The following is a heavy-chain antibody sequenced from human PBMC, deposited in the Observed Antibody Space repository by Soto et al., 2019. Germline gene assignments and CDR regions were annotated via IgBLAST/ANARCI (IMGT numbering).Heavy chain of an antibody. CDR1: GGSISSGGYS. Sequence: PSETLSLTFTVSGGSISSGGYSWSWIRQHPGKGLEWIGYIYHSGSTYYNPSLKSRVTISVYTSKNQFSLKLSSVTAADTAVYYCARAFPRVDYYGMEVWGQGTTVTVSS. CDR2: IYHSGST. CDR3: ARAFPRVDYYGMEV. D-gene: IGHD2-15*01. V-gene: IGHV4-31*03. J-gene: IGHJ6*02.